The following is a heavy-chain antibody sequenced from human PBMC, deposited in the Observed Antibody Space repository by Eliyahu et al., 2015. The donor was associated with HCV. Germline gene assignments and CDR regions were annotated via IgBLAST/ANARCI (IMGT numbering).Heavy chain of an antibody. V-gene: IGHV3-9*01. CDR1: GFIFYEYA. D-gene: IGHD3-9*01. CDR3: VKDADRYYETLTGALN. CDR2: ISWNAGDI. J-gene: IGHJ4*02. Sequence: EVQLVESGGGLVRPGRSLTLSCSTSGFIFYEYAMHWVRQRPGKGLEWVSSISWNAGDIGYADSVKGRFTISRDNIRNSLSLQMKSLRDEDTAFYFCVKDADRYYETLTGALNWGQGILVTVSS.